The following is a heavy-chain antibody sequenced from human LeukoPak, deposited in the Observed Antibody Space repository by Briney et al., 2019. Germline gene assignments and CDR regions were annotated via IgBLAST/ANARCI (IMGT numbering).Heavy chain of an antibody. Sequence: GSLRLSCAASGFTFSSYAMSWVRQAPGKGLEWVSAISGSGGDTYYAGSVKGRVTISRDNSKSTLYLQMNSLRAEDTAVYYCAKRLPTGAGGGFQHWGQGALVTVYS. J-gene: IGHJ1*01. V-gene: IGHV3-23*01. CDR3: AKRLPTGAGGGFQH. D-gene: IGHD4-11*01. CDR1: GFTFSSYA. CDR2: ISGSGGDT.